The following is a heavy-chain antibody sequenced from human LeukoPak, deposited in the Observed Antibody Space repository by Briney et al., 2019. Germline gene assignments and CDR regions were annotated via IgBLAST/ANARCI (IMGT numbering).Heavy chain of an antibody. CDR2: IYYSGST. J-gene: IGHJ4*02. D-gene: IGHD3-22*01. Sequence: SETLSLTCTVSGGSISSSSYYWGWIRQPSGKGLEWIGSIYYSGSTYYNPSLKSRVTISVDTSKNQFSLKLSSVTAADTAVYYCARNFWEISSGYYYPLDYWGQGTLVTVSS. CDR3: ARNFWEISSGYYYPLDY. V-gene: IGHV4-39*01. CDR1: GGSISSSSYY.